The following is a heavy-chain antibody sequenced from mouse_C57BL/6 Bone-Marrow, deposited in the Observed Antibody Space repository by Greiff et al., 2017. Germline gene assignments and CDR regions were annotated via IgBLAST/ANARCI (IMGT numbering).Heavy chain of an antibody. V-gene: IGHV7-1*01. CDR3: ARDEVVGRYCDV. Sequence: EVKLMESGGGLVQSGRSLRLSCATSGFTFSDFYMEWVRQAPGKGLEWIAASRNKANDYTTEYSASVKGRFIVSRDTSQSILYLQMNALRAEDTAMDYCARDEVVGRYCDVWGTGTSVTVSS. J-gene: IGHJ1*03. D-gene: IGHD1-1*01. CDR2: SRNKANDYTT. CDR1: GFTFSDFY.